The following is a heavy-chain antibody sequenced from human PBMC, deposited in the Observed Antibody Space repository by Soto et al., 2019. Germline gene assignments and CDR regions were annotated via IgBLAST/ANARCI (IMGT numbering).Heavy chain of an antibody. D-gene: IGHD5-18*01. CDR3: ARGEYSYGIDY. Sequence: PSETLSLTCAVYGGSFSGYYWSWIRQPPGKGLEWIGEINRSGSTNYNPSLKSRVTISVDTSKNQFSLKLSSVTAADTAVYYCARGEYSYGIDYWGQGTLVTAPQ. CDR2: INRSGST. J-gene: IGHJ4*02. CDR1: GGSFSGYY. V-gene: IGHV4-34*01.